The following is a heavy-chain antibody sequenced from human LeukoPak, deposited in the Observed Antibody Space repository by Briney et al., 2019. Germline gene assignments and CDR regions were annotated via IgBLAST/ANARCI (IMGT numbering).Heavy chain of an antibody. J-gene: IGHJ6*03. D-gene: IGHD1-26*01. Sequence: PGGSLRLSCAASGFPFSTYWMSWVRQAPGKGLEWVANIKQDGSDKYYVDSVKGRFTISRDNAKNSLFLQMNSLRAEDTAVYYCARVAGPTDYYYCMDVWGKGTTVTVSS. CDR2: IKQDGSDK. V-gene: IGHV3-7*01. CDR1: GFPFSTYW. CDR3: ARVAGPTDYYYCMDV.